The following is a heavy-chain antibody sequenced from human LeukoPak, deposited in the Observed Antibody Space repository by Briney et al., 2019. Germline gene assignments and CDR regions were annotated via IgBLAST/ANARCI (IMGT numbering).Heavy chain of an antibody. CDR1: GGSISSYY. CDR2: IHTSGST. J-gene: IGHJ3*01. CDR3: ARDRYVYCGDCLDAFDL. V-gene: IGHV4-4*07. D-gene: IGHD2-21*01. Sequence: SETLSLTCTVSGGSISSYYWSWIRQPAGKGLEWIGRIHTSGSTNYNPSLKSRVTMSVDTSKNQFSLKLNSVTAADAAVYYCARDRYVYCGDCLDAFDLWGQGTMVTVSS.